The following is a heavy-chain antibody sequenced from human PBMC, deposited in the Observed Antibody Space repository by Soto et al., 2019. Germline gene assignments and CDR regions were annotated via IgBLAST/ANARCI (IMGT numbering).Heavy chain of an antibody. D-gene: IGHD3-10*01. CDR3: AIDKVPGGGLGF. V-gene: IGHV1-8*01. Sequence: ASVKVSCKASGYPFTTYDINWVRQATGQGLEWMGWMNPNSGDTGYAQKLQGRVTMTRNTSINTAYMELSSLTSEDTALYYCAIDKVPGGGLGFWGQGTLVTVSS. CDR1: GYPFTTYD. CDR2: MNPNSGDT. J-gene: IGHJ4*02.